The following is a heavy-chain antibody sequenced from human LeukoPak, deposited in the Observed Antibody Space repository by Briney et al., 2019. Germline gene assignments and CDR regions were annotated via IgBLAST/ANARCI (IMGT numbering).Heavy chain of an antibody. CDR2: IYYSGNT. V-gene: IGHV4-31*03. Sequence: SHTLSLTCTVSGGSISSGGYYWSWIRQHPGKGLEWIGYIYYSGNTYYNPSLKSRVTISVDTSKNQFSLKLSSVTAADTAVYYCARGSSGWLRFDYWGQGTLVTVSS. CDR1: GGSISSGGYY. D-gene: IGHD6-19*01. J-gene: IGHJ4*02. CDR3: ARGSSGWLRFDY.